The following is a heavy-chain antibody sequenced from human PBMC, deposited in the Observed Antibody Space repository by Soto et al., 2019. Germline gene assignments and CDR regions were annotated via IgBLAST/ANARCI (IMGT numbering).Heavy chain of an antibody. CDR3: ARHLLAVAGTGIFDY. V-gene: IGHV4-59*08. CDR2: IYYSGST. J-gene: IGHJ4*02. D-gene: IGHD6-19*01. CDR1: DGSISSYY. Sequence: SQTLSLTCTVSDGSISSYYWSWIRQPPGKGLEWIGYIYYSGSTNYNPSLKSRVTISVDTSKNQFSLKLSSVTAADTAVYYCARHLLAVAGTGIFDYWGQGALVTVSS.